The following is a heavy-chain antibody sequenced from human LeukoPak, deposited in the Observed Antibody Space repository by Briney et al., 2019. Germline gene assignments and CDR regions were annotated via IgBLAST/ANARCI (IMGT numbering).Heavy chain of an antibody. CDR2: INHSGST. Sequence: SETLSLTCAVYGGSFSGYYWSWIRQPPGKGLEWIGEINHSGSTNYNPSLKSRVTISVDTSKNQFSLKLSSVTAADTAVYYCARGLANFDYWGQGTLVTVSS. V-gene: IGHV4-34*01. CDR3: ARGLANFDY. J-gene: IGHJ4*02. CDR1: GGSFSGYY.